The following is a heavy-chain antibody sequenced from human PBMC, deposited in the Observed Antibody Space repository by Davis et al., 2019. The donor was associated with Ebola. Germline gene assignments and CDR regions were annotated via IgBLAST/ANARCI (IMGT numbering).Heavy chain of an antibody. V-gene: IGHV1-69*13. CDR2: IIPIFGTA. J-gene: IGHJ3*02. CDR1: GGTFSSYA. D-gene: IGHD4-17*01. Sequence: SVKVSCKASGGTFSSYAISWVRQAPGQGLEWMGGIIPIFGTANYAQKFQGRVTITADESTSTAYMELSSLRSEDTAMYYCASATVTTPLDAFDIWGQGTMVTVSS. CDR3: ASATVTTPLDAFDI.